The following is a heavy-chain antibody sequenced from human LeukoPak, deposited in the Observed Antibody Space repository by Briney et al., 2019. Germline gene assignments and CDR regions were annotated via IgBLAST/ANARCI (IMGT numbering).Heavy chain of an antibody. Sequence: GASVKVSCKASGYTFTGYYMHWVRQAPGQGLEWMAWINPNSGGTNYAQKFQGRVTMTRDTSISTAYMELSRLRSDDTAVYSCARRSGRGYSGYDHFDYWGQGTLVTVSS. CDR1: GYTFTGYY. D-gene: IGHD5-12*01. V-gene: IGHV1-2*02. CDR3: ARRSGRGYSGYDHFDY. CDR2: INPNSGGT. J-gene: IGHJ4*02.